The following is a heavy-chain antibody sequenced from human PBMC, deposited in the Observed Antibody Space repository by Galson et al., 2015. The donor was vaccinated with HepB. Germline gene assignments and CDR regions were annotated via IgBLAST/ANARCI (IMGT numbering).Heavy chain of an antibody. CDR2: INTNTGNP. V-gene: IGHV7-4-1*02. J-gene: IGHJ4*02. Sequence: SVKVSCKASGYTFTTYGMIWVRQAPGQGLEWMGWINTNTGNPTYAQDFTGRFVFSLDTSVSTAYLQISSQEAADTDVYYCAREYGSGSYWPPPLGYWGQGTLVTVSS. CDR1: GYTFTTYG. CDR3: AREYGSGSYWPPPLGY. D-gene: IGHD3-10*01.